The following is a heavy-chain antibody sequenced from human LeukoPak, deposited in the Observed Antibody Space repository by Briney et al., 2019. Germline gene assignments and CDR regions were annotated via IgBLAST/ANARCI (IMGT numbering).Heavy chain of an antibody. D-gene: IGHD2-15*01. Sequence: GGSLRLSCAVSGFTFSSYWMSWVRQAPGKGLEWVAKIKQDGSAKSYVDSVKGRFTISRDNTENSLYLQMNSLRAEDTAVYYCARDRIGKYSIDYWGQGTLVTVSS. J-gene: IGHJ4*02. CDR2: IKQDGSAK. CDR1: GFTFSSYW. V-gene: IGHV3-7*01. CDR3: ARDRIGKYSIDY.